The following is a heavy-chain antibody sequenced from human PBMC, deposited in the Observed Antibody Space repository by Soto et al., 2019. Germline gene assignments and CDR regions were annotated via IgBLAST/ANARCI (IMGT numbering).Heavy chain of an antibody. CDR1: GYTFTSYT. V-gene: IGHV1-3*04. D-gene: IGHD1-26*01. CDR3: ARDLGSSIHLVHYWYFDL. J-gene: IGHJ2*01. CDR2: INTGKGNT. Sequence: ASVKVSCKTSGYTFTSYTIHWVRRAPGHRLEWMGWINTGKGNTKYSQKFQGRVTMTRDTSASTAYMELRSLRSDDTAVYYCARDLGSSIHLVHYWYFDLWGRGTLVTVSS.